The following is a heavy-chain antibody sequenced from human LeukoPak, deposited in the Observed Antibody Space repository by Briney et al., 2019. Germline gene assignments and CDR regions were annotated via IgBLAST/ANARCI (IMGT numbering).Heavy chain of an antibody. CDR1: GASISSYY. V-gene: IGHV4-59*01. D-gene: IGHD3-22*01. CDR2: IYYSGSI. Sequence: SEALSLTCTVSGASISSYYWSWIRQPPGKGLEWIGDIYYSGSIKYNPSLKSRVTMSVDTSKNQFSLKLSSVTAADTAIYYCARENPSGYYNRPIDYWGQGTLVTVSS. CDR3: ARENPSGYYNRPIDY. J-gene: IGHJ4*02.